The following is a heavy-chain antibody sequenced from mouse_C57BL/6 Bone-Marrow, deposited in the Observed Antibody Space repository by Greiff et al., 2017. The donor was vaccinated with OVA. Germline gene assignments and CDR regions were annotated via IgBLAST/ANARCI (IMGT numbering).Heavy chain of an antibody. D-gene: IGHD1-1*01. J-gene: IGHJ4*01. Sequence: EVQLVESGGGLVQPGGSLKLSCAASGFTFSDYYMYWVRQTPEKRLEWVAYISNGGGSTYYPDTVKGRFTISRDNAKNTLYLQMSRLKSEDTAMYYCERQGSSYDYAMDYWGQGTSVTVSS. CDR2: ISNGGGST. V-gene: IGHV5-12*01. CDR3: ERQGSSYDYAMDY. CDR1: GFTFSDYY.